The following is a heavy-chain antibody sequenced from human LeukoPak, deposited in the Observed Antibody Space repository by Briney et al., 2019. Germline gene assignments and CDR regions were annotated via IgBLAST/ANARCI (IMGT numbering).Heavy chain of an antibody. CDR1: GFTFSSYA. CDR2: ISSNGGST. D-gene: IGHD2-8*01. Sequence: GGSLRLSCAASGFTFSSYAMHWVRQAPGKGLEYVSAISSNGGSTYYANSVKGRFTISRDNSKNTLYLQMGSLRAEDMAVYYCARVLDFCTNGVCYTPDYWGQGTLVTVSS. CDR3: ARVLDFCTNGVCYTPDY. J-gene: IGHJ4*02. V-gene: IGHV3-64*01.